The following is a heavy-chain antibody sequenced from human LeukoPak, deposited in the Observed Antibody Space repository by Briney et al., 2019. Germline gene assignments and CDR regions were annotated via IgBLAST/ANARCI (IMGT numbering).Heavy chain of an antibody. CDR3: AKDRPTYGSGSPIDF. V-gene: IGHV3-23*01. J-gene: IGHJ4*02. CDR1: GFTFSSYA. CDR2: ISRSGANT. D-gene: IGHD3-10*01. Sequence: GGSLRLSCAASGFTFSSYAMRWVRQAPGKGLEWVSSISRSGANTYYADSVKGRFTIARDNSKNMLYLQMSSLRAEDTALYFCAKDRPTYGSGSPIDFWGQGTLVTVSS.